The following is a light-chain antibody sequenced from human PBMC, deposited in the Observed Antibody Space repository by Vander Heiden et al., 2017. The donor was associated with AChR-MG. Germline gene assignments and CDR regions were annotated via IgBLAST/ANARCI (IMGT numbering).Light chain of an antibody. CDR1: KLGEKY. J-gene: IGLJ2*01. CDR2: EDR. Sequence: SYELTQPPPLSVSPGQTGSITCSGYKLGEKYTSWYQQKPGQSPVLVIYEDRKRPSGIPERFSGSNSGNTATLTISGTQTMDEADYYCQAWASSSDAVFGGGTKLTVL. CDR3: QAWASSSDAV. V-gene: IGLV3-1*01.